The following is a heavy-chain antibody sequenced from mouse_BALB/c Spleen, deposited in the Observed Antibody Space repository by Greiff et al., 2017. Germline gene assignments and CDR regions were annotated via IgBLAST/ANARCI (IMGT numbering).Heavy chain of an antibody. D-gene: IGHD2-4*01. V-gene: IGHV3-2*02. J-gene: IGHJ2*01. CDR1: GYSITSDYA. CDR2: ISYSGST. Sequence: VQLQQSGPGLVKPSQSLSLTCTVTGYSITSDYAWNWIRQFPGNKLEWMGYISYSGSTSYNPSLKSRISITRDTSKNQFFLQLNSVTTEDTATYYCATAMITYFDYWGQGTTLTVSS. CDR3: ATAMITYFDY.